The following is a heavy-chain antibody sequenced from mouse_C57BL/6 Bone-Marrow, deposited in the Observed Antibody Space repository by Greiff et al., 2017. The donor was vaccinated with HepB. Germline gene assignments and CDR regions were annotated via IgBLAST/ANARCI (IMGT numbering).Heavy chain of an antibody. CDR3: ARQDGSSYCYAMDY. D-gene: IGHD1-1*01. CDR1: GFTFSSYG. J-gene: IGHJ4*01. V-gene: IGHV5-6*01. Sequence: EVQLVESGGYLLKPGGSLKLSCAASGFTFSSYGMSWVRQTPDKRLEWVATISSGGSYTYYPDSVKGRFTISRDNAKNTLYLQMSSLKSEDTAMYYCARQDGSSYCYAMDYWGQGTSVTVSS. CDR2: ISSGGSYT.